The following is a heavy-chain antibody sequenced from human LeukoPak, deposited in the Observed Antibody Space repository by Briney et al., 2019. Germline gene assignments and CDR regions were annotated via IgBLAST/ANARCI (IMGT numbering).Heavy chain of an antibody. D-gene: IGHD3-10*01. V-gene: IGHV3-66*01. Sequence: GGSLRLSCAASGFTFSSYWMSWVRQAPGKGLEWVSVIYSGGSTYYADSVKGRFTISRDDSKNTLYLQMNSLKTEDTAVYYCTTDSPTYYYGSGRYYIGRYFDYWGQGTLVTVSS. CDR3: TTDSPTYYYGSGRYYIGRYFDY. CDR1: GFTFSSYW. J-gene: IGHJ4*02. CDR2: IYSGGST.